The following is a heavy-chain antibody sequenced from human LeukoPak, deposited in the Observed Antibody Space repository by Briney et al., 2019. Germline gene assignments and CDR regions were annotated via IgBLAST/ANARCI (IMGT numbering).Heavy chain of an antibody. D-gene: IGHD3-22*01. V-gene: IGHV1-18*01. CDR2: ISAYNGNT. CDR3: AKRHYDGGVFTPRRTDY. CDR1: GYTFTSYG. Sequence: ASVKVSCKASGYTFTSYGISWVRQAPGQGLEWMGWISAYNGNTNYAQKLQGRVTMTTDTSTSTAYMELRSLRSDDTAVYYCAKRHYDGGVFTPRRTDYGGREPLATVSS. J-gene: IGHJ4*02.